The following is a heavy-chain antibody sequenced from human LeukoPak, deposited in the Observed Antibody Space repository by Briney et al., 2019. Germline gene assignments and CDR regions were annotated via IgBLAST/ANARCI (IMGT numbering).Heavy chain of an antibody. V-gene: IGHV3-20*04. Sequence: PGWSLRLSCAASVFTFDDYGMSWVRQAPGKGLEWVSGINWICGSTGYADSVKGRFTISRDNAKNSLYLQMNSLRAEDTALYYCARVTAYYDSSGYSGYYYFDYWGQGTLVTVSS. D-gene: IGHD3-22*01. CDR1: VFTFDDYG. CDR2: INWICGST. CDR3: ARVTAYYDSSGYSGYYYFDY. J-gene: IGHJ4*02.